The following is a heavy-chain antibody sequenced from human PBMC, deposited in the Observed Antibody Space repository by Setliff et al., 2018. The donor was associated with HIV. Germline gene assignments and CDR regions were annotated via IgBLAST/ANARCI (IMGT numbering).Heavy chain of an antibody. CDR1: GGSISTYY. CDR2: IYYSGST. D-gene: IGHD6-6*01. CDR3: ARVFTAGRREYYFDL. J-gene: IGHJ4*02. V-gene: IGHV4-59*08. Sequence: PSETLSLTCTVSGGSISTYYWRWIRQPPGKGLEWVGYIYYSGSTNYNPSLKSRVTISVDTSKNHFSLRLSSVTAADTAVYYCARVFTAGRREYYFDLCGQGTLVTVS.